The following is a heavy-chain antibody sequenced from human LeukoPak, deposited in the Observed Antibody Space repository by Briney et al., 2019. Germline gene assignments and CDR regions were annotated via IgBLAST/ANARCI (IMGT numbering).Heavy chain of an antibody. J-gene: IGHJ4*02. CDR3: ARATAIDTHFDY. D-gene: IGHD5-18*01. V-gene: IGHV1-69*13. CDR1: GGTFSSYA. CDR2: IIPIFGTA. Sequence: GASVKVSCKASGGTFSSYAINWVRQAPGQGLEWLGGIIPIFGTANYAQKFQGRVTITADESTSTAYMELHSLRSEDTAVYYCARATAIDTHFDYWGQGTLVTVSS.